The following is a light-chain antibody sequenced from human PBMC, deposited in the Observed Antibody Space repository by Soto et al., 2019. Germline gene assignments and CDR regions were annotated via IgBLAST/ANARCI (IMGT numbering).Light chain of an antibody. V-gene: IGLV2-8*01. CDR2: EVS. CDR1: SSDVGGYNY. Sequence: QSALTQPPSASGSPGQSVTISCTGSSSDVGGYNYVSWYQQHPGKAPKLMIYEVSKRTSGVPDRLSGSKSGNTASLTVSGLQAEDEDDYYCRSYGGSDTVVFGGGTKVTVL. CDR3: RSYGGSDTVV. J-gene: IGLJ2*01.